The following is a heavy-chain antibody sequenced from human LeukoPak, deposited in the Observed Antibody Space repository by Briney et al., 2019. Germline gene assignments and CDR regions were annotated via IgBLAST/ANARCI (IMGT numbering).Heavy chain of an antibody. CDR2: VNLQGST. CDR3: ARERGPYRPLDY. CDR1: GRFISNTNW. J-gene: IGHJ4*02. Sequence: SETLSLTCGVSGRFISNTNWWTWVRQPPGKGLEWIGEVNLQGSTNYNPSLKSRVAISVDKSENHISLKLTSVTAADTAVYYCARERGPYRPLDYSGQGTLVTVSS. V-gene: IGHV4-4*02.